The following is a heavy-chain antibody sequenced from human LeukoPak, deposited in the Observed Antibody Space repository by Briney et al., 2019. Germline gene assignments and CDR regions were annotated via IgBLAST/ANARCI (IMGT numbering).Heavy chain of an antibody. Sequence: SETLSLTCTVSGGSISSYYWSWIRQPAGKGLEWIGRIYTSGSTNYNPSLKSRVTMSVDTSKNQFSLKLSSVTAADTAVYYCARVLPYYDFWSGYYTRRHIGYWGQGTLVTVSS. CDR1: GGSISSYY. CDR2: IYTSGST. V-gene: IGHV4-4*07. D-gene: IGHD3-3*01. J-gene: IGHJ4*02. CDR3: ARVLPYYDFWSGYYTRRHIGY.